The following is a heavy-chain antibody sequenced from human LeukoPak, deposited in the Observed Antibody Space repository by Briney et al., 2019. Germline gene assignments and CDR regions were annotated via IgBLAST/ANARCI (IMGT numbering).Heavy chain of an antibody. Sequence: SETLSLTCAVYGESFSGHFWNWIRQAPGKGLEWIGEINNSGTTNYNPSLMSRVTISVDTSKNQFSLKVNSVTAADTAVYYCARRPAGTLDYWGQGTLVTVSS. CDR1: GESFSGHF. V-gene: IGHV4-34*01. J-gene: IGHJ4*02. CDR3: ARRPAGTLDY. D-gene: IGHD6-19*01. CDR2: INNSGTT.